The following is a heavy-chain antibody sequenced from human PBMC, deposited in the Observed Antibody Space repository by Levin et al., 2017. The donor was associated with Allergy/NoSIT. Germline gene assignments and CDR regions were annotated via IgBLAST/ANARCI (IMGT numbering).Heavy chain of an antibody. CDR3: ARSAHVTVIPAAIFAFDP. CDR2: IHYTGYT. V-gene: IGHV4-59*08. D-gene: IGHD2-2*01. Sequence: SCTVSGGSISSYYWSWIRQSPGKRPEWIGYIHYTGYTNYSPSLKSRVTISLYTSKNQFSLKLTSVTAADTAVYSCARSAHVTVIPAAIFAFDPWGQGILVTVSS. CDR1: GGSISSYY. J-gene: IGHJ5*02.